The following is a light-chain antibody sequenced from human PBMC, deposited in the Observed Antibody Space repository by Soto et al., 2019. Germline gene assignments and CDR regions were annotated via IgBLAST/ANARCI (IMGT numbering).Light chain of an antibody. CDR3: LQQNSLPPFT. J-gene: IGKJ5*01. CDR1: QGIRNE. V-gene: IGKV1-17*01. CDR2: DAS. Sequence: DLPMTQSPASLSASVGDRVTITCRASQGIRNELGWYQQKPGKAPKRLIYDASRLESGVPSRFSASGSRTECTLTIISLQPEDFATYYCLQQNSLPPFTFGQGTRLDIK.